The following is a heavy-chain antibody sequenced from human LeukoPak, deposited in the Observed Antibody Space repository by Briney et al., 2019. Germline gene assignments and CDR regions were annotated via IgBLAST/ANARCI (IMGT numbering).Heavy chain of an antibody. Sequence: GGSLRLSCAVSGFSFNTYWMTWVRQAPGKGLEWVANIKQDGSEKYYVDSVKGRFTISRDNAKNSLYLQMNSLRAEDTAVYYCARVRATYCSSTSCRYYFDYWGQGTLVTVSS. CDR2: IKQDGSEK. CDR1: GFSFNTYW. V-gene: IGHV3-7*01. J-gene: IGHJ4*02. D-gene: IGHD2-2*01. CDR3: ARVRATYCSSTSCRYYFDY.